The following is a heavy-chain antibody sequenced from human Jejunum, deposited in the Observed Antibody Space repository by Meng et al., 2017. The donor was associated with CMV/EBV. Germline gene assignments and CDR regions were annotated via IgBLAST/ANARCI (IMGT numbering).Heavy chain of an antibody. CDR2: INSDGSST. V-gene: IGHV3-74*01. J-gene: IGHJ6*02. Sequence: SCAASGVTFSRYWMHWVRQAPGKGPVWVSRINSDGSSTSYAESVKGRFTISRDNAKNTLYLQMNSLRAEDTAVYYCARGYNYNMDVWGQGTMVTVSS. CDR3: ARGYNYNMDV. CDR1: GVTFSRYW.